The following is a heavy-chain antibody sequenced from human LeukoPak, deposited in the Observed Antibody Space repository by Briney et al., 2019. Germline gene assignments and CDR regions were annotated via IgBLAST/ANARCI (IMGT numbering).Heavy chain of an antibody. J-gene: IGHJ5*02. V-gene: IGHV5-51*01. D-gene: IGHD6-19*01. CDR1: GYRFTRFW. CDR3: ARGSAAVAGTGFDP. Sequence: GESLKIPCKGSGYRFTRFWIGWVRQMPGKGLEWMGIIYPGDSDTRYSPSFQGQVTLSAHKSISTADLQWRSLKGSDTAMYYCARGSAAVAGTGFDPWGQGTLVTVSS. CDR2: IYPGDSDT.